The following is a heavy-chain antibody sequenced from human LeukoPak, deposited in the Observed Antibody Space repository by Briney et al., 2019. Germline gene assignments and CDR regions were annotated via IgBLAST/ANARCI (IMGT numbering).Heavy chain of an antibody. Sequence: ASVKVSCKASGYTFTSYGISWVRQAPGQGVEWMGWISAYNGNTNYAQKLQGRVTMTTDTSTSTAYMELRSLRSDDSAVYYCARRYRSSTSCHVDYWGQGTLVTVSS. CDR1: GYTFTSYG. CDR3: ARRYRSSTSCHVDY. D-gene: IGHD2-2*01. V-gene: IGHV1-18*04. J-gene: IGHJ4*02. CDR2: ISAYNGNT.